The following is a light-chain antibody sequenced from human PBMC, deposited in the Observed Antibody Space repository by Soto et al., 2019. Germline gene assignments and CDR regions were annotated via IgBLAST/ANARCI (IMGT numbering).Light chain of an antibody. CDR3: SSFAGSHYV. CDR2: EVS. V-gene: IGLV2-8*01. CDR1: SSDVGGYNY. Sequence: QSALTQPPSASGSPGQSVTISCTGTSSDVGGYNYVSWYQQHPGKAPKLMIYEVSKRPSGVPDRFSGSKSGNTASLTVSGLQAEDEADYLCSSFAGSHYVFGAGTKLTVL. J-gene: IGLJ1*01.